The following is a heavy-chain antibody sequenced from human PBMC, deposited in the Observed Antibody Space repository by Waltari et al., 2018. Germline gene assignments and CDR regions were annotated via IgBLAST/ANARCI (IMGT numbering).Heavy chain of an antibody. J-gene: IGHJ4*02. CDR3: VKLSSDI. CDR1: GFIFSNYA. Sequence: EVQLVESGGGFVQSGGSLRLSCSASGFIFSNYAMHSVRHAPGKGMEYVSAISNNGDTTYYIDSVKGRFSISRDNSKNTLYLQVNSLTTEDSAVYYCVKLSSDIWGQGTRVTVSS. CDR2: ISNNGDTT. V-gene: IGHV3-64D*08. D-gene: IGHD3-16*02.